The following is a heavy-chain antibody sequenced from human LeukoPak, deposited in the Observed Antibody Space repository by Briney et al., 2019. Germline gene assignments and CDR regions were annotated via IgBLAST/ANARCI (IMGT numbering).Heavy chain of an antibody. J-gene: IGHJ4*02. D-gene: IGHD2-15*01. CDR1: GGSISSGDYY. CDR2: IYYSGST. CDR3: ARYRRGGCDY. V-gene: IGHV4-30-4*01. Sequence: SETLSLTCTVSGGSISSGDYYWSWIRQPPGKGLEWIGYIYYSGSTYYNPSLKSRVTIPVDTSKNQFSLKLSSVTAADTAVYYCARYRRGGCDYWGQGTLVTVSS.